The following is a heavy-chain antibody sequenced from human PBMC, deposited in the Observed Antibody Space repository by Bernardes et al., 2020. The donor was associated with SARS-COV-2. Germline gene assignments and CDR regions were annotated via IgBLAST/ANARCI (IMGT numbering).Heavy chain of an antibody. D-gene: IGHD3-3*01. CDR2: IYYSGST. CDR3: ARGNYDFWSGYPTDLDY. J-gene: IGHJ4*02. CDR1: GGSISSYY. V-gene: IGHV4-59*01. Sequence: SETLSLTCTVSGGSISSYYWSWIRQPPGKGLEWIGYIYYSGSTNYNPSLKSRVTISVDTSKNQFSLKLSSVTAADTAVYYCARGNYDFWSGYPTDLDYWGQGTLVTVSS.